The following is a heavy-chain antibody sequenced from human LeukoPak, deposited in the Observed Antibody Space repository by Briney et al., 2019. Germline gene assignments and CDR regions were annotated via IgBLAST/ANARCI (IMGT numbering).Heavy chain of an antibody. CDR3: VKSSWDNDSSGYYD. Sequence: PGGSLRLSCAASGFTVSSNYMSWVRQAPGKGLEWVSVIYSGGSTYYADSVEGRFTISRDNSKNTLYLQMNSLRAEDTAVYYCVKSSWDNDSSGYYDWGQGTLVTVSS. CDR2: IYSGGST. J-gene: IGHJ4*02. CDR1: GFTVSSNY. V-gene: IGHV3-53*01. D-gene: IGHD3-22*01.